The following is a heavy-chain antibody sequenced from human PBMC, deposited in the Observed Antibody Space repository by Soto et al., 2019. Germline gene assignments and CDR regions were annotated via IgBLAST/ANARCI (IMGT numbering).Heavy chain of an antibody. J-gene: IGHJ4*02. CDR3: ASRIEAAGAFDY. CDR2: IYYSGST. D-gene: IGHD6-13*01. Sequence: TLCLTCTISGGSISIGGYSWSWIRQHPGKGLEWIGYIYYSGSTYYNPSLRSRVTISVDTSKNQFSLKLSSVTAADTAVYYCASRIEAAGAFDYWGQGTMVTVSS. CDR1: GGSISIGGYS. V-gene: IGHV4-31*03.